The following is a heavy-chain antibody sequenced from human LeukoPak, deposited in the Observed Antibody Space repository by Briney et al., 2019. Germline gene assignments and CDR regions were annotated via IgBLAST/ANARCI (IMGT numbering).Heavy chain of an antibody. J-gene: IGHJ4*02. CDR1: GGTFISYA. CDR3: ARALPQLRSSGYSLVFDY. D-gene: IGHD3-22*01. Sequence: ASVKVSCKASGGTFISYAISWVRQAPGQGLEWMGGIIPIFGTANYAQKFQGRVTITADESTSTAYVELSSLRSEDTAVYYCARALPQLRSSGYSLVFDYWGQGTLVTVSS. CDR2: IIPIFGTA. V-gene: IGHV1-69*01.